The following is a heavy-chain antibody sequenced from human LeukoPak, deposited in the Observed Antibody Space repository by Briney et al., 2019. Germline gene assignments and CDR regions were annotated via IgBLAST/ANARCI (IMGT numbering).Heavy chain of an antibody. CDR1: GFTFSSYW. J-gene: IGHJ4*02. D-gene: IGHD1-26*01. CDR2: INSDGCTT. CDR3: ARRSSGSPPFYFDY. V-gene: IGHV3-74*01. Sequence: GGSLRLSCAASGFTFSSYWMHWVRQAPGKGLVWVSRINSDGCTTNYADSVKGRFTISRDNAKNTLYLQMNSLRAEDTAMYYCARRSSGSPPFYFDYWGQGTLVTVSS.